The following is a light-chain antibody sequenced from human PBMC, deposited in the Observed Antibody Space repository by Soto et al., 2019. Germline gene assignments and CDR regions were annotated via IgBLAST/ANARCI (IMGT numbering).Light chain of an antibody. J-gene: IGKJ3*01. CDR1: QTISLY. CDR2: AAS. Sequence: DISLTQSPSSLSASVGDSVTITCRASQTISLYLNWYQQRPGKAPNLLIYAASNLQSGVPSRFSGSGSGTDFTLAITSLQPEDFATYYCQQTYDTLFTFGPGTTLELK. V-gene: IGKV1-39*01. CDR3: QQTYDTLFT.